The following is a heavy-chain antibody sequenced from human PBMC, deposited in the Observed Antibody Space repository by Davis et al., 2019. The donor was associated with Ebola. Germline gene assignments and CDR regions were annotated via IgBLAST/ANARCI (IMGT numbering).Heavy chain of an antibody. D-gene: IGHD2-2*01. CDR1: GFTFSYYW. J-gene: IGHJ4*02. V-gene: IGHV3-7*01. Sequence: GESLKISCAASGFTFSYYWMSWVRQAPAKGLEWVPYINEDGSAKYYVDSVKGRFTISRDNAKNSLHLQMNSVRAEDTAVYYCARVGWVPSSDYWGQGTLVTVSS. CDR3: ARVGWVPSSDY. CDR2: INEDGSAK.